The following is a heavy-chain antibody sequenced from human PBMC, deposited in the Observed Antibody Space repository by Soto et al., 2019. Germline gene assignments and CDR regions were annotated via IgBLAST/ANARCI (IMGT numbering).Heavy chain of an antibody. V-gene: IGHV1-69*01. Sequence: QVQLVQSGAEVKKPGSSVKVSCKASGGTFSSYAISWVRQAPGQGLEWMGGIIPIFGTANYAQKFQVRVTITADESTSTAYMEVSSLRSDDTALYYCAMAGGDTFVRLSSAYYFDYWCQGTLVTVS. CDR2: IIPIFGTA. CDR3: AMAGGDTFVRLSSAYYFDY. CDR1: GGTFSSYA. D-gene: IGHD2-2*01. J-gene: IGHJ4*02.